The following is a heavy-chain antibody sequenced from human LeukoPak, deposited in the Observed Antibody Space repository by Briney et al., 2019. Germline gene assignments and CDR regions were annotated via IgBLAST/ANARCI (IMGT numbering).Heavy chain of an antibody. CDR3: ARVEGSGSYYQPFDY. CDR1: GGTFSSYA. V-gene: IGHV1-69*05. D-gene: IGHD3-10*01. J-gene: IGHJ4*02. Sequence: GSSVKVSCKTSGGTFSSYAISWVRQAPGQGLEWMGGIIPIFGTANYAQKFQGRVTITTDESTSTAYMELGSLRSEDTAVYYCARVEGSGSYYQPFDYWGQGTLVTVSS. CDR2: IIPIFGTA.